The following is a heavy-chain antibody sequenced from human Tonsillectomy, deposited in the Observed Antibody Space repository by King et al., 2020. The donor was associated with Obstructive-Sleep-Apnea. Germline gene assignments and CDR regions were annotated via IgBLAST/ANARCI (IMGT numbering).Heavy chain of an antibody. V-gene: IGHV4-30-4*07. CDR3: ARAYQRTSVDY. CDR1: GGSISSGGYS. D-gene: IGHD2-2*01. CDR2: IYYSGST. J-gene: IGHJ4*02. Sequence: VQLQESGPGLVKPSQTLSLTCAVSGGSISSGGYSWNCIRQPPGKGLEWIGYIYYSGSTYYNPSPKSRVTISVDTSKNQFSLKLSSVTAADTAMYYCARAYQRTSVDYWGQGTLVTVSS.